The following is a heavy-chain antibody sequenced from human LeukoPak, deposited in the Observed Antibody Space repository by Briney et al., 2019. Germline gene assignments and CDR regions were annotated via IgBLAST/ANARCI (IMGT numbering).Heavy chain of an antibody. CDR3: ARRGGYDSFDN. J-gene: IGHJ4*02. D-gene: IGHD5-12*01. CDR2: IYHSGST. CDR1: GGSISSSNW. Sequence: SETLSLTCAVSGGSISSSNWWSWVRQPPGKGLEWIGEIYHSGSTNYNPSLKSRVTISVDRSKNQFSLKVSSVTAADTAVYYCARRGGYDSFDNWGQGTLVTVSS. V-gene: IGHV4-4*02.